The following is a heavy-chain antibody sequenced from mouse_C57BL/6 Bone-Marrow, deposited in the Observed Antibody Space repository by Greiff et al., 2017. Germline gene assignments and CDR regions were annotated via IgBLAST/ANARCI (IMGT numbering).Heavy chain of an antibody. D-gene: IGHD2-4*01. CDR1: GYTFTDYE. V-gene: IGHV1-15*01. J-gene: IGHJ3*01. CDR2: IDPETGGT. CDR3: TRWDYDAAY. Sequence: ESGAELVRPGASVTLSCKASGYTFTDYEMHWVKQTPVHGLEWIGAIDPETGGTAYNQKFKGKAILTADKSSSTAYMELRSLTSEDSAVYYCTRWDYDAAYWGQGTLVTVSA.